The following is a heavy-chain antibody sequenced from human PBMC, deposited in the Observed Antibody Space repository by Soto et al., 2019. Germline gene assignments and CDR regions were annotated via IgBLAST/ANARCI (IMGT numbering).Heavy chain of an antibody. D-gene: IGHD5-18*01. CDR1: GFTFSNAW. CDR3: APSKYSYTYFRY. V-gene: IGHV3-15*02. CDR2: IKSKTEGGTT. Sequence: EVQLVESGGALVKPGESLRLSCAASGFTFSNAWMSWVRQAPGKGLEWVGRIKSKTEGGTTDHAAPVKGRFNVSRDDSKNTLYLHMNSLKTEYTAVYYCAPSKYSYTYFRYWGQGTLVTVSA. J-gene: IGHJ4*02.